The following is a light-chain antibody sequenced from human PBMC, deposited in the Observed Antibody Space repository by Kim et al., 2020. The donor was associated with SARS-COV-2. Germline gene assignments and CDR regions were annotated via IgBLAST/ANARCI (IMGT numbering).Light chain of an antibody. CDR1: GSNIGNNA. CDR2: YDH. CDR3: AAWDDRLIGWV. J-gene: IGLJ3*02. V-gene: IGLV1-36*01. Sequence: QSVLTQPPSVSEAPRQRVTISCSGSGSNIGNNAVNWYQQLPGEAPKLLIYYDHLLPSGVSDRFSGSRSGTSASLAISALQSEDEADYYCAAWDDRLIGWVFGGGTQLTVL.